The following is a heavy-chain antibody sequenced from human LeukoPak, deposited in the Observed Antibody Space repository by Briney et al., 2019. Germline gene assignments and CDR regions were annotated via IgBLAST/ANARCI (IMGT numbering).Heavy chain of an antibody. CDR3: ARDKGESVLDAFDI. CDR1: GFTFSSYS. Sequence: PGGSLRLSCAASGFTFSSYSMNWVRQAPGKGLEWVSYISSSSSTIYYAETVKGRFTISRDNAKNSLYLQMNSLRVEDTAVYYCARDKGESVLDAFDIWGQGTMVTVSS. D-gene: IGHD1-26*01. CDR2: ISSSSSTI. J-gene: IGHJ3*02. V-gene: IGHV3-48*04.